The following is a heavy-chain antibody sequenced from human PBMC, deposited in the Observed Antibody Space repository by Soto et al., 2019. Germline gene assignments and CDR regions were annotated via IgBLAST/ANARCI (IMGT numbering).Heavy chain of an antibody. CDR1: GASVSANSAA. D-gene: IGHD6-6*01. CDR3: VRQPLATLALYGMDV. V-gene: IGHV6-1*01. CDR2: TYYRSRWNY. Sequence: SPTLSLTCAISGASVSANSAAWNWIRQSPSRGLEWLGRTYYRSRWNYDYSESVKSRMTITPDTSNNQFSLQLNSVTTEDTAVYYCVRQPLATLALYGMDVRGPWTTGTVA. J-gene: IGHJ6*02.